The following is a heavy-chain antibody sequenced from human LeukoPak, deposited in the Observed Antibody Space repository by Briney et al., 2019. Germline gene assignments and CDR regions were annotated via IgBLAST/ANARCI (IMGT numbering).Heavy chain of an antibody. V-gene: IGHV3-23*01. CDR1: GFTFSSYA. CDR2: ISGSGGST. J-gene: IGHJ5*02. CDR3: AKDRVPCGGDCQLNWFDP. Sequence: GGSLRLSCAASGFTFSSYAMSWVRQAPGKGLEWVSAISGSGGSTYYADSVKGRITISRDNSKNTLHLQMNSLRAEDTAVYYCAKDRVPCGGDCQLNWFDPWGQGTLVTVSS. D-gene: IGHD2-21*02.